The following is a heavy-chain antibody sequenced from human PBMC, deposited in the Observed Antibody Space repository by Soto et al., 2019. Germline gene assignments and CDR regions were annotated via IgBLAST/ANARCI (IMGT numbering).Heavy chain of an antibody. CDR3: AKAPQASTTIFGVVIMDWFDP. CDR1: GFTFSSYA. D-gene: IGHD3-3*01. J-gene: IGHJ5*02. CDR2: ISGSGGST. Sequence: GSLRLSCAASGFTFSSYAMSWVRQAPGKGLEWVSAISGSGGSTYYADSVKGRFTISRDNSKNTLYLQMNSLRAEDTAVYYCAKAPQASTTIFGVVIMDWFDPWGQGTLVTVSS. V-gene: IGHV3-23*01.